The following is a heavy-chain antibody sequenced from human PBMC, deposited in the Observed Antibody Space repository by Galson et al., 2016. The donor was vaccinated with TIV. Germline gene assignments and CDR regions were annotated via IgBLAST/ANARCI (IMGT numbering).Heavy chain of an antibody. Sequence: TLSLTCTVSGDPFSSGSFYRSWIRQPAGKGLEWIGRIYTSGSTKYNPSLKRRVSISKDTSKKQFSLKLHSVTAADTAVYYCAREGDYYYDNRAGGYYGGGMDVWGQGTTVTVSS. CDR3: AREGDYYYDNRAGGYYGGGMDV. CDR1: GDPFSSGSFY. V-gene: IGHV4-61*02. D-gene: IGHD3-22*01. J-gene: IGHJ6*02. CDR2: IYTSGST.